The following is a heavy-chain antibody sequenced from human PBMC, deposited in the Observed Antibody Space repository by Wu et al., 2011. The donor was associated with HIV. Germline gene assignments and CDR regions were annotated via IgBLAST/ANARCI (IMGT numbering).Heavy chain of an antibody. D-gene: IGHD2-8*01. V-gene: IGHV1-2*02. CDR3: ARESPYVA. J-gene: IGHJ5*02. Sequence: QLVQSGAEVRKPGASVKVSCKASGYTFTAYYIHWVRQAPGQGLEWMGWINPGTGGTGYAQGFQGRVTMTTDTSISTAYMELSRLRSDDTAVYYCARESPYVAWGQGILVTVSS. CDR1: GYTFTAYY. CDR2: INPGTGGT.